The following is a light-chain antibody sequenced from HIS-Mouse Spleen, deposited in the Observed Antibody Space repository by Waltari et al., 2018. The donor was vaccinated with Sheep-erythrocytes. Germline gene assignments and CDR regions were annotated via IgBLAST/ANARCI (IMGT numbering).Light chain of an antibody. Sequence: QSALTQPASVSGSPGQSITIPCPGTSSAVGSYNLVSWYQQHPGKAPNLMIYEGSKRPSGVSNRFSGSKSGNTASLTISGLQAEDEADYYCCSYAGSSTPWVFGGGTKLTVL. CDR2: EGS. CDR3: CSYAGSSTPWV. J-gene: IGLJ3*02. V-gene: IGLV2-23*01. CDR1: SSAVGSYNL.